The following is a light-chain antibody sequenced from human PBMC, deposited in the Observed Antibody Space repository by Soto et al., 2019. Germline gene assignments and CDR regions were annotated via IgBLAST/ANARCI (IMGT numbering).Light chain of an antibody. CDR2: GAS. V-gene: IGKV3-20*01. J-gene: IGKJ3*01. CDR3: QQYGDSLFT. Sequence: EVVLTQSPGTLSLSPGERATLSCRASQSVSSNFLAWYQHKPGQAPRLLIYGASISATGIPDRFSGSGSGTDFTLTISRLEPEDFAVFYCQQYGDSLFTFGPGTKVDIK. CDR1: QSVSSNF.